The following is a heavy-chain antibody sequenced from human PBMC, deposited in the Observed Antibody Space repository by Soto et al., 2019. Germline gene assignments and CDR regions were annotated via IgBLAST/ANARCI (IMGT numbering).Heavy chain of an antibody. CDR1: GFIFSSYA. CDR2: ISAGGGTR. CDR3: AKADPSTGPFDY. V-gene: IGHV3-23*01. D-gene: IGHD4-17*01. J-gene: IGHJ4*02. Sequence: RRLSCAASGFIFSSYAMSWVRQAPGKGLEWVAAISAGGGTRFYADSVKGRFTISRDNSKNTLYLQVSSLRVEHTALYYCAKADPSTGPFDYWGQGTLVTVSS.